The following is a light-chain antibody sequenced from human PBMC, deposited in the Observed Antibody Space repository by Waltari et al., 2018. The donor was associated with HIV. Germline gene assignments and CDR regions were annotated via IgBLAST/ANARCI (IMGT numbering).Light chain of an antibody. Sequence: DIVMTQSPDSLAVSLGERANNEDCLAWFQQKRGQPPKVLIYRASTRAFGVSDRFSGSGSGTNFSLTISSLQAADLAVYYCQQYFSLPATFGGGTKVEIK. CDR2: RAS. CDR1: NEDC. CDR3: QQYFSLPAT. V-gene: IGKV4-1*01. J-gene: IGKJ4*01.